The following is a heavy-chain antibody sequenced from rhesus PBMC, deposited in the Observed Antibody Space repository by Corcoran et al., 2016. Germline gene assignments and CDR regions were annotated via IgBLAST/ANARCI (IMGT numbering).Heavy chain of an antibody. D-gene: IGHD1-44*01. CDR2: DKGKKGST. V-gene: IGHV4-80*01. J-gene: IGHJ4*01. CDR3: AGSIVGTTWDY. Sequence: QVQLQESGPGLVKPSETLSLTFAVSGGSFTSYWWSWIRQPPGKGLEWSGEDKGKKGSTNYDPSLKSRVTISRDASKNQFSLKLSSVTAADTAVYYCAGSIVGTTWDYWGQGVLVIVSS. CDR1: GGSFTSYW.